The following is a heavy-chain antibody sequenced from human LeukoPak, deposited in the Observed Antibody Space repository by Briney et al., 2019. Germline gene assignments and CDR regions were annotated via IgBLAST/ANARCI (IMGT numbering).Heavy chain of an antibody. J-gene: IGHJ4*02. CDR2: ISGSGGST. Sequence: GGSLRLSCAASGFTFSSYAMSWVRQAPGKGLEWVSAISGSGGSTYYADSVKGRFTISRDNAKNSLYLQMNSLRAEDTALYYCARDWGESITTLFDYWGQGTLVTVSS. CDR1: GFTFSSYA. CDR3: ARDWGESITTLFDY. D-gene: IGHD2/OR15-2a*01. V-gene: IGHV3-23*01.